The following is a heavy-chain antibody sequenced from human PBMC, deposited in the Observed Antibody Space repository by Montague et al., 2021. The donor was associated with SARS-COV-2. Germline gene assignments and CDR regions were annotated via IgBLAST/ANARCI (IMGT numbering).Heavy chain of an antibody. Sequence: TLSLTCTVSGGSTSSGSYYWSWIRQPAGKGLEWIGRIYTSGTTXYNPSLKSRVTISIDTSKNQFSLTVNSVTAADTAMYYCARDPGLAGYTAGLGYWGQGTLVTVS. CDR2: IYTSGTT. CDR3: ARDPGLAGYTAGLGY. D-gene: IGHD3-16*01. J-gene: IGHJ4*02. V-gene: IGHV4-61*02. CDR1: GGSTSSGSYY.